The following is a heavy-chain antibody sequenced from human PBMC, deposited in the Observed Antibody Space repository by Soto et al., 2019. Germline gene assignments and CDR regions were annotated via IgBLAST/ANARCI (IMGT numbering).Heavy chain of an antibody. J-gene: IGHJ4*02. V-gene: IGHV3-48*03. CDR3: AREPLEEGPGGDY. Sequence: EVQLVESGGGLVQPGGSLRLSCAASGFTFSSYEMNWVRQAPGKGLEWVSYISSSGSTIYYADSVKGRFTISRDNAKNSLYLQMNSLRAEDTAVYYCAREPLEEGPGGDYWGQGTLVTVSS. CDR1: GFTFSSYE. D-gene: IGHD3-10*01. CDR2: ISSSGSTI.